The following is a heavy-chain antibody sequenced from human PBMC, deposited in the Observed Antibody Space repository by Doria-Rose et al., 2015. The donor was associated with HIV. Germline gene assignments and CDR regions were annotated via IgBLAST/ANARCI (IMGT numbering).Heavy chain of an antibody. CDR1: GYTFTNYD. V-gene: IGHV1-8*02. Sequence: QVQLVQSGTEVKKPGASVKVSCKASGYTFTNYDVTWVRQATGHGLEWMGWMNPNSTNTGYAQKFQGRVTMTRDTSISTAYMELSSLTSEDTAVYYCARGGTRWPFDYWGQGTLVIVSS. J-gene: IGHJ4*02. CDR2: MNPNSTNT. D-gene: IGHD4-17*01. CDR3: ARGGTRWPFDY.